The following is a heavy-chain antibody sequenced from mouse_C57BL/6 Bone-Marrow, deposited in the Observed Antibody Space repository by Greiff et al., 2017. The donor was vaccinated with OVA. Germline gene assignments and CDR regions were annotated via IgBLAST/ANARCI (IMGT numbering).Heavy chain of an antibody. J-gene: IGHJ4*01. V-gene: IGHV1-42*01. CDR1: GYSFTGYY. Sequence: EVQLQQSGPELVKPGASVKISCKASGYSFTGYYMNWVKQSPEKSLEWIGEINPSTGGTTYNQKFKAKATLTVDKSSSTAYMQLKSLTSEDSAVYYCARDPRGDYALDYWGQGTSVTVSS. CDR3: ARDPRGDYALDY. CDR2: INPSTGGT.